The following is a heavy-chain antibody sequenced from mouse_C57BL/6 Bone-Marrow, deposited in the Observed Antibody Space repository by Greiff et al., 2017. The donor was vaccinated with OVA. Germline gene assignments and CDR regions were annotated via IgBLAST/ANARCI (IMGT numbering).Heavy chain of an antibody. CDR3: ARQLLYFDY. D-gene: IGHD1-1*01. J-gene: IGHJ2*01. Sequence: EVQGVESGGDLVKPGGSLKLSCAASGFTFSSYGMSWVRQTPDKRLEWVATISSGGSYTYYPDSVKGRFTISRDNAKNTLYLQMSSLKSEDTAMYYCARQLLYFDYWGQGTTLTVSS. CDR1: GFTFSSYG. V-gene: IGHV5-6*01. CDR2: ISSGGSYT.